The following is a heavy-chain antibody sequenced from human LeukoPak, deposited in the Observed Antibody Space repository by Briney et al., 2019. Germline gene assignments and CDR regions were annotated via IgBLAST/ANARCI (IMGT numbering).Heavy chain of an antibody. J-gene: IGHJ4*02. V-gene: IGHV1-2*02. D-gene: IGHD2/OR15-2a*01. CDR2: IGPNCTLT. Sequence: ASMTVSCTSSGFTFTVHYIHWVRQGPGPGLEWMGYIGPNCTLTSTPQAFQGRVTLTSDTAMSTASLELTRITHGDTAVYLCVREGEGPLSKDFVYWGERTLVTVSS. CDR3: VREGEGPLSKDFVY. CDR1: GFTFTVHY.